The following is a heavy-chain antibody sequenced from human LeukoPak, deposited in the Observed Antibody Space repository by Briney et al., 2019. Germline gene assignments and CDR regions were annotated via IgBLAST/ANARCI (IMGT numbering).Heavy chain of an antibody. Sequence: SETLSLTCTVSGGSISSYYWSWIRQPAGKGLEWIGRIYTSGSTNYNPSLKCRVTMSVDTSKNQFSLKLSSVTAADTAVYYCARDPGLMIGELFSWFDSWGEGTLVTVSS. CDR3: ARDPGLMIGELFSWFDS. D-gene: IGHD3-10*02. CDR2: IYTSGST. V-gene: IGHV4-4*07. CDR1: GGSISSYY. J-gene: IGHJ5*01.